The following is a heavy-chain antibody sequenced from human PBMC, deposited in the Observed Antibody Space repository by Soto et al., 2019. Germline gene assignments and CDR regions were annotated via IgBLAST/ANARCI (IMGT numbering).Heavy chain of an antibody. CDR2: IYYSGST. D-gene: IGHD4-17*01. CDR3: ARGGYGDYDRHDYYYYGMDV. V-gene: IGHV4-61*08. CDR1: GGSISSGGYY. J-gene: IGHJ6*02. Sequence: SETLSLTCAVSGGSISSGGYYWSWIRQPPGKGLEWIGYIYYSGSTNYNPSLKSRVTISVDTSKNQFSLKLSSVTAADTAVYYCARGGYGDYDRHDYYYYGMDVWGQGTTVTVSS.